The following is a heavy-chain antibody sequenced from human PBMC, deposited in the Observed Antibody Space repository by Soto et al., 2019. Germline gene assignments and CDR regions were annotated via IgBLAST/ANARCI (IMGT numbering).Heavy chain of an antibody. J-gene: IGHJ4*02. CDR2: IIPIFGTA. Sequence: GASVKVSCKASGGTFSSYAISWVRQAPGQGLEWMGGIIPIFGTANYAQKFQGRVTITADESTSAAYMELSSLRSEDTAVYYCARGPNKRGYYDFWSGYSSPEYYFDYWGQGTLVTVSS. CDR3: ARGPNKRGYYDFWSGYSSPEYYFDY. CDR1: GGTFSSYA. D-gene: IGHD3-3*01. V-gene: IGHV1-69*13.